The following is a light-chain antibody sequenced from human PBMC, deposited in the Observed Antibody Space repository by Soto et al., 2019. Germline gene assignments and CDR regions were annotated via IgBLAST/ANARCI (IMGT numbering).Light chain of an antibody. CDR1: QGISTW. V-gene: IGKV1-12*01. J-gene: IGKJ5*01. Sequence: IQMTQSPSSVSASGGDRVTIPCRASQGISTWLAWYQQKAGKAPNLLIYGASNLHSGVPSRFSGSGSGTNFTLTISSLQPEDFATYYCQQANSFPITFGQGRLLEIK. CDR2: GAS. CDR3: QQANSFPIT.